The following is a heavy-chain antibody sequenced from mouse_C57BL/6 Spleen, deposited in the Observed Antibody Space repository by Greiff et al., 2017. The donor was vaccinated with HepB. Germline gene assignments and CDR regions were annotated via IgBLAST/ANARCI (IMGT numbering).Heavy chain of an antibody. Sequence: VQLQQSGPELVKPGASVKMSCKASGYTFTDYNMHWVKQSHGKSLEWIGYINPNNGGTSYNQKFKGKATLTVNKSSSTAYMERRSLTSEDSAVYYCARRGLYYGNPAWVACWGQGTVVTVSA. CDR2: INPNNGGT. V-gene: IGHV1-22*01. CDR1: GYTFTDYN. CDR3: ARRGLYYGNPAWVAC. D-gene: IGHD2-1*01. J-gene: IGHJ3*01.